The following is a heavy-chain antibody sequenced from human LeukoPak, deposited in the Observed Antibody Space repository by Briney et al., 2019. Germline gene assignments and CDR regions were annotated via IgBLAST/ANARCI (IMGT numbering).Heavy chain of an antibody. Sequence: ASVTVSCKASGYTFTSYAMNWVRQAPGQGLEWMGWINTNTGNPTYAQGFTGRFVFSLDTSVSTAYLQISSLKAEDTAVYYCAREELRPLGKNSFDPWGQGTLVTVSS. CDR1: GYTFTSYA. CDR3: AREELRPLGKNSFDP. CDR2: INTNTGNP. V-gene: IGHV7-4-1*02. D-gene: IGHD1-7*01. J-gene: IGHJ5*02.